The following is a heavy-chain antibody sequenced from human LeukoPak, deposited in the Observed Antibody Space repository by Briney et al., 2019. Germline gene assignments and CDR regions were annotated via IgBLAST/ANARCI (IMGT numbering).Heavy chain of an antibody. J-gene: IGHJ5*02. Sequence: ASVKVSCKASGYTFTSYGISWVRQAPGQGLEWVGWISAYNGNTNYAQKLQGRVTMTTDTSTSTAYMELRSLRSDDTAVYYCARAQYQLLYVGWFDPWGQGTLVTVSS. V-gene: IGHV1-18*01. CDR3: ARAQYQLLYVGWFDP. CDR2: ISAYNGNT. D-gene: IGHD2-2*02. CDR1: GYTFTSYG.